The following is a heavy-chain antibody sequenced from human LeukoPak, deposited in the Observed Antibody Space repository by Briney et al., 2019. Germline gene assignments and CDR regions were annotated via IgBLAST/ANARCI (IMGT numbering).Heavy chain of an antibody. CDR1: GFTFSSYS. D-gene: IGHD6-13*01. CDR2: ISSSSSYI. J-gene: IGHJ4*02. CDR3: ARVRIAAAVSYYFDY. V-gene: IGHV3-21*01. Sequence: GGSLRLSCAASGFTFSSYSMNWVRQAPGKGLEWVSSISSSSSYIYYADSVKGRFTISRDNAKNSLYLQMNSLRAEDTAVYYCARVRIAAAVSYYFDYWGQGTLVTVSS.